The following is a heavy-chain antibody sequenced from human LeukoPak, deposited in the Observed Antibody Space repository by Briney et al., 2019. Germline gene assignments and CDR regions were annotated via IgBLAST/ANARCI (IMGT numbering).Heavy chain of an antibody. J-gene: IGHJ6*03. V-gene: IGHV1-69*05. CDR1: GYTFTGYY. Sequence: GASVKVSCKASGYTFTGYYMHWVRQAPGQGLEWMGGIIPIFGTANYAQKFQGRVTITTDESTSTAYMELSSLRSEDTAVYYCARGLRGTTVVSFHYYYYYMDVWGKGTTVTVSS. CDR2: IIPIFGTA. D-gene: IGHD4-23*01. CDR3: ARGLRGTTVVSFHYYYYYMDV.